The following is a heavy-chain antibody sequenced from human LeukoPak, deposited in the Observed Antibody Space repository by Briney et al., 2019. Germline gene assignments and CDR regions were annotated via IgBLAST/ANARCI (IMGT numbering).Heavy chain of an antibody. CDR3: ARDPQLERGR. CDR2: IHYSGST. V-gene: IGHV4-59*01. D-gene: IGHD1-1*01. J-gene: IGHJ4*02. Sequence: SETLSLTCTVSGGSISSYYWSWIRQPPGKGLEWIGNIHYSGSTNYNPSLKSRVTISVDRSKNQFSLKLNSVTAADTAVYYCARDPQLERGRWGQGTLVTVSS. CDR1: GGSISSYY.